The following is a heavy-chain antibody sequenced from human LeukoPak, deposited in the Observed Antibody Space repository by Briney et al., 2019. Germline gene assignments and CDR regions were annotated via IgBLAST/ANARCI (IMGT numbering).Heavy chain of an antibody. CDR3: ARGFRDTGGYYNNWFDP. CDR2: IYYSGST. Sequence: SETLSLTCTVSGGSISSGDYYWSWIRQPPGKGLEWIGYIYYSGSTYYNPSLKSRLIISVDTSTNQFSLRLNSVTAADTAVYYCARGFRDTGGYYNNWFDPWGQGTLVTVSS. D-gene: IGHD3-22*01. J-gene: IGHJ5*02. V-gene: IGHV4-30-4*01. CDR1: GGSISSGDYY.